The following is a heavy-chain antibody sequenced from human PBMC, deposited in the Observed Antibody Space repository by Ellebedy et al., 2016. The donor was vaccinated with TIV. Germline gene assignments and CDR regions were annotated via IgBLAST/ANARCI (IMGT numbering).Heavy chain of an antibody. CDR1: GFSFRSYA. D-gene: IGHD2-2*01. J-gene: IGHJ4*02. V-gene: IGHV3-23*01. CDR3: AKGSSTSLNHY. CDR2: ITGSGGST. Sequence: GGSLRLXCAASGFSFRSYAMSWVRQAPGKGLEWVSGITGSGGSTYYADSVKGRFTISRDNSKNTLYLQMNRLGAEDTALYFCAKGSSTSLNHYWGQGTLVIVSS.